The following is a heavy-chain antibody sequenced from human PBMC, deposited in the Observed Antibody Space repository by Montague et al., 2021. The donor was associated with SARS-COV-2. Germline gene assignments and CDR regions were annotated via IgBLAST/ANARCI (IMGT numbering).Heavy chain of an antibody. CDR3: ARHVYDILTGYYTYWPFDL. J-gene: IGHJ2*01. D-gene: IGHD3-9*01. CDR2: IYYSGST. Sequence: SETLSLTCTVSGGSISSSSYYWGWIRQPPGKGLEWIGSIYYSGSTYYNPSLKSRVTISVDTSKNQFSLKLSSVTAADTAVYYCARHVYDILTGYYTYWPFDLWGRGTMVTVSS. V-gene: IGHV4-39*01. CDR1: GGSISSSSYY.